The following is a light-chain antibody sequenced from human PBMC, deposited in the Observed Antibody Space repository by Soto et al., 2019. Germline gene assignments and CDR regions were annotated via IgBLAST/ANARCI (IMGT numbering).Light chain of an antibody. CDR1: QSVGSNS. Sequence: EIVVTQSPGTLSLSPGERATLSCRASQSVGSNSLAWYQQRPGQAPRFLIYDASSRATGIPDRFSGSGSGTDFTLTISRLEPEDFAVYYCQQYGSTPLTLGGGTRWIS. V-gene: IGKV3-20*01. CDR3: QQYGSTPLT. CDR2: DAS. J-gene: IGKJ4*01.